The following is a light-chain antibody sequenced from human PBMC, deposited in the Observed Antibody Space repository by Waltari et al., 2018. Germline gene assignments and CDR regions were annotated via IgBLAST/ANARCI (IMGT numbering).Light chain of an antibody. CDR3: MQGTHWPWT. CDR1: QSLVHSDGNTY. CDR2: RVS. V-gene: IGKV2-30*02. Sequence: DVVMTQSPLSLPVTLGQPASISCRSSQSLVHSDGNTYLNWFQQRPGQSPRRLFYRVSRRDSVVPDRFIGSGSGTDFTLRISRVEAEDVGIYYCMQGTHWPWTFGQGTKVEIK. J-gene: IGKJ1*01.